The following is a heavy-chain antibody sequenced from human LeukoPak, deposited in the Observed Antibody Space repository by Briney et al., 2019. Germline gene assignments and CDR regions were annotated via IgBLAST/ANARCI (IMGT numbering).Heavy chain of an antibody. V-gene: IGHV3-43*01. CDR3: AREGKGIVVVPAAMDY. CDR1: GFTFDDYT. CDR2: INWDGGST. J-gene: IGHJ4*02. Sequence: PGGSLRLSCAASGFTFDDYTMHWVRQAPGKGLEWVSLINWDGGSTYYADSVKGRFTISRDNAKNSLYLQMNSLRAEDTAVYYCAREGKGIVVVPAAMDYWGQGTLVTVSS. D-gene: IGHD2-2*01.